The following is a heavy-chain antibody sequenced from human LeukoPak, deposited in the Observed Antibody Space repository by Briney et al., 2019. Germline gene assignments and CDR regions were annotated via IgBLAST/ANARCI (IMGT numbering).Heavy chain of an antibody. CDR2: IKQDGGEK. D-gene: IGHD3-22*01. V-gene: IGHV3-7*03. Sequence: PGGSLRLSCAASGFTFSSYWMSWVRQAPGKGLEWVANIKQDGGEKYYVDSVKGRFTISRDNARNSLHLQMNSLRAEDTAVYYCTREEGMIMVAPGYWGQGTLVTVSS. CDR3: TREEGMIMVAPGY. J-gene: IGHJ4*02. CDR1: GFTFSSYW.